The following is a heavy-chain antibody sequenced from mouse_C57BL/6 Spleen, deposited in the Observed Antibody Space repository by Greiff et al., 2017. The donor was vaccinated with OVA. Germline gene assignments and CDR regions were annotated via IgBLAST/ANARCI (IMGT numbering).Heavy chain of an antibody. CDR2: IDPSDSET. D-gene: IGHD2-5*01. V-gene: IGHV1-52*01. CDR1: GYTFTSYW. J-gene: IGHJ3*01. Sequence: QVQLQQPGAELVRPGSSVKLSCKASGYTFTSYWMHWVKQRPIQGLEWIGNIDPSDSETHYNQKFKDKATLTVDKSSSTAYMQLSSLTSEDSAVYFCATYCSNYCFAYWGQGTLVTVSA. CDR3: ATYCSNYCFAY.